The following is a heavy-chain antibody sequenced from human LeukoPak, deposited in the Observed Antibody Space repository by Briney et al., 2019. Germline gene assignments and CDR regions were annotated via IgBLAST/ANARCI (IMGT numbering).Heavy chain of an antibody. CDR3: ARVTFFGTYYLDY. CDR2: ISGSGGST. Sequence: GGSLRLSCAASGFTFSSYAMSWVRQAPGKGLEWVSAISGSGGSTYYADSVKGRFTISRDNSKNTLYLQMNSLRAEGTAVYYCARVTFFGTYYLDYWGQGTLVTVSS. CDR1: GFTFSSYA. V-gene: IGHV3-23*01. D-gene: IGHD3-3*01. J-gene: IGHJ4*02.